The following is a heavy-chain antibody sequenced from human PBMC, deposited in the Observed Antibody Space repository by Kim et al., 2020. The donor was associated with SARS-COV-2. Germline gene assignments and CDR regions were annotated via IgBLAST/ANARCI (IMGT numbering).Heavy chain of an antibody. V-gene: IGHV4-4*02. Sequence: SETLSLTCAVSGGSISSSNWWSWVRQPPGKGLEWIGEIYHSGSTNYNPSLKSRVTISVDKSKNQFSLKLSSVTAADTAVYYCARMRFGELSGFDYWGQGTLVTVSS. CDR2: IYHSGST. D-gene: IGHD3-10*01. CDR3: ARMRFGELSGFDY. CDR1: GGSISSSNW. J-gene: IGHJ4*02.